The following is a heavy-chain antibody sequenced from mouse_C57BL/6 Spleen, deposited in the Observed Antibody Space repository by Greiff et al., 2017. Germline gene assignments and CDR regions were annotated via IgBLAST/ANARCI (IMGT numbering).Heavy chain of an antibody. CDR1: GYTFTSYW. CDR2: IDPSDSYT. V-gene: IGHV1-59*01. D-gene: IGHD1-1*01. J-gene: IGHJ1*03. Sequence: QVQLQQSGAELVRPGTSVKLSCKASGYTFTSYWMHWVKQRPGQGLEWIGVIDPSDSYTNYNQKFKGKATLTVDTSSSTAYMQLSSLTSEDSAVYYCARRGSSFYWYFDVWGTGTTVTVSS. CDR3: ARRGSSFYWYFDV.